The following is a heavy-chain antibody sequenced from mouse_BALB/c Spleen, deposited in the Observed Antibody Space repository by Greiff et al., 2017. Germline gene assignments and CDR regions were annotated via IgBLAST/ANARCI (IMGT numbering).Heavy chain of an antibody. CDR1: GFAFSSYD. CDR3: ARQGAARAMYYFDY. D-gene: IGHD3-1*01. J-gene: IGHJ2*01. CDR2: ISSGGGST. Sequence: EVNVVESGGGLVKPGGSLKLSCAASGFAFSSYDMSWVRQTPEKRLEWVAYISSGGGSTYYPDTVKGRFTISRDNAKNTLYLQMSSLKSEDTAMYYCARQGAARAMYYFDYWGQGTTLTVSS. V-gene: IGHV5-12-1*01.